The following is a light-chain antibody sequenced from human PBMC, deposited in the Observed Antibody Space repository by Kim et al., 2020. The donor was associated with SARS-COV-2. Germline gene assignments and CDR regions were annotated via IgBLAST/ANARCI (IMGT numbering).Light chain of an antibody. V-gene: IGLV3-19*01. CDR1: SVVSCY. Sequence: VAVGQTVRITSQGNSVVSCYATWYQQKPGQAPVLVIYGKNDRPSGIPDRFSGSSSGNTASLTITGTQAGDEADYYCNSRDSNDSMVFGGGTQLTVL. J-gene: IGLJ2*01. CDR3: NSRDSNDSMV. CDR2: GKN.